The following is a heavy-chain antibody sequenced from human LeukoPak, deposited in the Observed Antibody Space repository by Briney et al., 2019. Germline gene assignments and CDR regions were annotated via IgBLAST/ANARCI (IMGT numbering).Heavy chain of an antibody. J-gene: IGHJ6*04. CDR2: IKQDGSEK. CDR3: AELGITMIGGV. D-gene: IGHD3-10*02. CDR1: GFTFSSYW. V-gene: IGHV3-7*01. Sequence: GGSLRLSCAASGFTFSSYWMNWVRPAPGKGLEWVANIKQDGSEKYYVDSVKGRFTISRDNAKNSLYLQMNSLRAEDTAVYYCAELGITMIGGVWGKGTTVTISS.